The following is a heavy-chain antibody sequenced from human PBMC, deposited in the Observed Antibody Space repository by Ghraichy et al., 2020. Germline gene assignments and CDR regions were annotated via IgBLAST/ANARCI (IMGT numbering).Heavy chain of an antibody. Sequence: GALRLSCAASGFTFNNFVFNWVRQAPGKGLEWVSTISVSGGSTYYADSVKGRFTISRDNSKNTVYLQMNSLRAEDTALYYCAKGKFYYDSTGYRHFDYWGQGTLVTVSS. CDR1: GFTFNNFV. V-gene: IGHV3-23*01. J-gene: IGHJ4*02. CDR3: AKGKFYYDSTGYRHFDY. D-gene: IGHD3-22*01. CDR2: ISVSGGST.